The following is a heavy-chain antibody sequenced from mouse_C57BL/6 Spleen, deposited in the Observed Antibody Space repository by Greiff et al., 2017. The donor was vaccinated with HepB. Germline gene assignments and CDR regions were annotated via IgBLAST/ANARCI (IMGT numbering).Heavy chain of an antibody. CDR3: VRLTTDEAY. CDR1: GFSFNTYA. CDR2: IRSKSNNYAT. J-gene: IGHJ3*01. V-gene: IGHV10-1*01. Sequence: DVMLVESGGGLVQPKGSLKLSCAASGFSFNTYAMNWVRQAPGKGLEWVARIRSKSNNYATYYADSVKDRFTISRDDSESMLYLQMNNLKTEDTAMYYCVRLTTDEAYWGQGTLVTVSA.